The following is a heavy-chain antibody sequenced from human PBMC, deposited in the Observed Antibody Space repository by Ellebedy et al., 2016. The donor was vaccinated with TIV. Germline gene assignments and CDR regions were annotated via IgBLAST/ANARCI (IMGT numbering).Heavy chain of an antibody. D-gene: IGHD6-13*01. Sequence: GESLKISCAASGFTFSSYSMNWVRQAPGKGLEWVSYISSSSSTIYYADSVKGRFTISRDNAKNSLYLQMNSLRAEDTAVYYCARDLKQQLVRLYYYYGMDVWGQGTTVTVSS. CDR3: ARDLKQQLVRLYYYYGMDV. V-gene: IGHV3-48*01. CDR1: GFTFSSYS. CDR2: ISSSSSTI. J-gene: IGHJ6*02.